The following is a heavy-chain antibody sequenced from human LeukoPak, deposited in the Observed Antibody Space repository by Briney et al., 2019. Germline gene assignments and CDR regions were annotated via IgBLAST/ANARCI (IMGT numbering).Heavy chain of an antibody. D-gene: IGHD2-15*01. V-gene: IGHV4-34*01. CDR2: INHSGST. CDR1: GGPFSGYY. J-gene: IGHJ5*02. CDR3: ARDRDNTKWSSYFDP. Sequence: TTSETLSLTCAVYGGPFSGYYWSWIRQPPGKGLEWIGEINHSGSTNYNPSLKSRVTISVDTSRNQFSLKLSSVTAADTAVYYCARDRDNTKWSSYFDPWGQGTLVTVSS.